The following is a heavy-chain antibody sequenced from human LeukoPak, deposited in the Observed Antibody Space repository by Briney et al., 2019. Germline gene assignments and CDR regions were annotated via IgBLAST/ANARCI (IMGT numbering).Heavy chain of an antibody. CDR3: ARHGEWSSDWLDYFDY. J-gene: IGHJ4*02. Sequence: PSETLSLTCSVSGGSISSYYWSWMRQPPGKGLEWIGYTYYSGSTNYNPSLKSRVTISVDTSRNQFSLKLSSVTAADTAVYYCARHGEWSSDWLDYFDYWGQGTLVTVSS. CDR2: TYYSGST. V-gene: IGHV4-59*01. D-gene: IGHD6-19*01. CDR1: GGSISSYY.